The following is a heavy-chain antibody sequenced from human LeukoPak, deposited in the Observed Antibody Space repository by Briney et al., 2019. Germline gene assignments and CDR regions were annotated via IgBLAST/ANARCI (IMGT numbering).Heavy chain of an antibody. D-gene: IGHD6-13*01. CDR1: GGSFSGYY. J-gene: IGHJ6*03. CDR2: INHSGST. V-gene: IGHV4-34*01. CDR3: ARMGGIAAAGTGYYYYMDV. Sequence: KTSETLSLTCAVYGGSFSGYYWGWIRQPPGKGLEWIGEINHSGSTNYNPSLKSRVTISVDTSKNQFSLKLSSVTAADTAVYYCARMGGIAAAGTGYYYYMDVWGKGTTVTVSS.